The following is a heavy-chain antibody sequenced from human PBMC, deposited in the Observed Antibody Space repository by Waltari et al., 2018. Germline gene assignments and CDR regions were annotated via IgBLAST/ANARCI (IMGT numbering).Heavy chain of an antibody. CDR3: ARAEAAAGYYYYYYGMDV. V-gene: IGHV1-69*05. CDR2: IIPIFGTA. Sequence: QVQLVQSGAEVKKPGSSVKVSCKASGGTFSSYAISWVRQAPGQGFEWMGGIIPIFGTANYAQKFQGRVTITTDESTSTAYMELSSLRSEDTAVYYCARAEAAAGYYYYYYGMDVWGQGTTVTVSS. D-gene: IGHD6-13*01. J-gene: IGHJ6*02. CDR1: GGTFSSYA.